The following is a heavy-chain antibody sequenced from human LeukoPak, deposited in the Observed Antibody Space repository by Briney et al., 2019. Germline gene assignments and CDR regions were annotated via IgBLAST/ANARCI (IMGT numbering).Heavy chain of an antibody. D-gene: IGHD3-22*01. CDR2: IIPILGIA. CDR1: GGTFSSYA. Sequence: SVTVSCKASGGTFSSYAISWVRQAPGQGLEWMGRIIPILGIANYAQKFQGRVTITADKSTSTAYMELSSLRSEDTAVYYCARGYYYDSSGYSPLPDYWGQGTLVTVSS. J-gene: IGHJ4*02. V-gene: IGHV1-69*04. CDR3: ARGYYYDSSGYSPLPDY.